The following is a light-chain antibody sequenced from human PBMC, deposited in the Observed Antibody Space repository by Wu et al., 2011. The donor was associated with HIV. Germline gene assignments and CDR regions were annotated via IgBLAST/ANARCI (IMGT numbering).Light chain of an antibody. J-gene: IGKJ4*01. CDR2: GAS. CDR3: QQYNYWPPLT. V-gene: IGKV3-15*01. Sequence: EILMTQSPATLSVSPGGRATLSCRASQSVNSNLAWYQQKPGQAPRLLIYGASTRATGVPARFTGSGSGTEFTLTISSLLSEDFAVYYCQQYNYWPPLTFGEGRRWRSN. CDR1: QSVNSN.